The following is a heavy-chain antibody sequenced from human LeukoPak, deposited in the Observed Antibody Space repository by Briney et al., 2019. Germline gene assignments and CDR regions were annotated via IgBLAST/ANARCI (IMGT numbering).Heavy chain of an antibody. CDR3: ASTDIVATN. CDR2: ISGSGGST. Sequence: GGSLRLSCAASGFTFSSYEMNWVRQAPGKGLEWVSAISGSGGSTYYADSVKGRFTISRDNSKNTLYLQMNSLRAEDTAVYYCASTDIVATNWGQGTLVTVSS. J-gene: IGHJ4*02. V-gene: IGHV3-23*01. CDR1: GFTFSSYE. D-gene: IGHD5-12*01.